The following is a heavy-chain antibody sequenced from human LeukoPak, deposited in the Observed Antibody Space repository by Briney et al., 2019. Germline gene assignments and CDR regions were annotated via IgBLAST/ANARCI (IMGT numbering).Heavy chain of an antibody. CDR2: IYYSGST. V-gene: IGHV4-39*07. Sequence: SETLSLTCTVSGGSISSYYWGWIRQPPGKGLEWIGSIYYSGSTYYNPSLKSRVTISVDTSKNQFSLKLSSVTAADTAVYYCARPATVTNWFDPWGQGTLVTVSS. D-gene: IGHD4-11*01. J-gene: IGHJ5*02. CDR1: GGSISSYY. CDR3: ARPATVTNWFDP.